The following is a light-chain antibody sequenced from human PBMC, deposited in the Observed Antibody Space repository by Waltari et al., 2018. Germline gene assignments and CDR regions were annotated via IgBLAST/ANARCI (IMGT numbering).Light chain of an antibody. CDR3: CSYAGRSTWV. J-gene: IGLJ3*02. Sequence: QSALTQPASVSASPGQSITISCTGTYSDTGDNAYVSWYQQHPDKVPKLIIFEGSNRPSEVSDRFSGSKSGNSASLTISGLQADDEADYYCCSYAGRSTWVFGGGTKLTVL. V-gene: IGLV2-23*01. CDR2: EGS. CDR1: YSDTGDNAY.